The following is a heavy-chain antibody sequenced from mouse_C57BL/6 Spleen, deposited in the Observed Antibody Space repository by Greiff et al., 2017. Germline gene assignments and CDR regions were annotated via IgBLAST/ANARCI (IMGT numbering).Heavy chain of an antibody. Sequence: EVHLVESGGGLVKPGGSLKLSCAASGFTFSSYAMSWVRQTPEKRLEWVATISDGGSYTYYPDNVKGRFTISRDNAKNNLYLQMRHLKSEDTAMYYCALTVVAPFAYWGQGTLVTVSA. CDR3: ALTVVAPFAY. D-gene: IGHD1-1*01. CDR2: ISDGGSYT. CDR1: GFTFSSYA. V-gene: IGHV5-4*01. J-gene: IGHJ3*01.